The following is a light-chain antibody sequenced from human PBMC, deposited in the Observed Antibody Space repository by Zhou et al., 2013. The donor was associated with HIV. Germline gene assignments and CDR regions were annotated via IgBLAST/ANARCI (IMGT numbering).Light chain of an antibody. CDR1: QGISNY. CDR3: QQYDNLPPLT. V-gene: IGKV1-33*01. Sequence: DIQMTQSPSSLSASVGDRVTITCRASQGISNYLAWYQQKPGKVPKLLIYAASTLETGVPSRFSGSGSGTDFTFTISSLQPEDIATYYCQQYDNLPPLTFGGGTKVRSN. CDR2: AAS. J-gene: IGKJ4*01.